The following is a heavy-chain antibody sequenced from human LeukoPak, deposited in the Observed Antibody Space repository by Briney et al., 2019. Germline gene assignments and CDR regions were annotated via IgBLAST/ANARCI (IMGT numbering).Heavy chain of an antibody. CDR2: INPNSGGT. V-gene: IGHV1-2*02. CDR1: GYTFTGYY. D-gene: IGHD6-13*01. J-gene: IGHJ6*02. CDR3: ARAGYSSSWYSRYYYYYGMDV. Sequence: GASVKVSCKASGYTFTGYYMHWVRQAPGQGLEWMGWINPNSGGTNYAQKFQGRVTMTRDTSISTAYMELSRLRSDDTAVYYCARAGYSSSWYSRYYYYYGMDVWGQGTTVTVSS.